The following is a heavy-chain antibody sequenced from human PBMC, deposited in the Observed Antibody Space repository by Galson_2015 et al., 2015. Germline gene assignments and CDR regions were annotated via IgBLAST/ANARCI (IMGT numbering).Heavy chain of an antibody. CDR1: GYTFTSYA. CDR3: ARGQSPRHGEGGNWFDP. Sequence: SVKVSCKASGYTFTSYAMHWVRQAPGQRLEWMGWINAGNGNTKYSQKFQGRVTITRDTSASTAYMELSSLRSEDTAVYYCARGQSPRHGEGGNWFDPWGQGTLVTVSS. D-gene: IGHD3-10*01. CDR2: INAGNGNT. V-gene: IGHV1-3*01. J-gene: IGHJ5*02.